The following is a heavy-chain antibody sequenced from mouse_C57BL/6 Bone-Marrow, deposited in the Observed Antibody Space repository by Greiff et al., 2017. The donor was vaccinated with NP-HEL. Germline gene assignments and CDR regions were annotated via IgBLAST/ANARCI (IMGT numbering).Heavy chain of an antibody. Sequence: QVQLKESGPGLVQPSQSLSITCTVSGFSLTSYGVHWVRQSPGKGLEWLGVIWRGGSTDYNAAFMSRLSITKDNSKSQVFFKMNSLQADDTAIYYCAKNRYYYGSRRWYFDVWGTGTTVTVSS. CDR1: GFSLTSYG. CDR3: AKNRYYYGSRRWYFDV. D-gene: IGHD1-1*01. V-gene: IGHV2-5*01. J-gene: IGHJ1*03. CDR2: IWRGGST.